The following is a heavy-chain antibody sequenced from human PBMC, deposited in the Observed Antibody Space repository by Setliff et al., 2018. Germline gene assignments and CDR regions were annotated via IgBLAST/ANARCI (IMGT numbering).Heavy chain of an antibody. V-gene: IGHV1-8*02. CDR2: MSPNNDNT. CDR1: GYTFTNYD. J-gene: IGHJ4*02. CDR3: ARGIEAGVDY. Sequence: ASVKVSCKASGYTFTNYDISWVRQAPGQGLEWMGWMSPNNDNTGYAQKFQDRVIMTRNPSISTVYMELSSLRSEDTAVYYCARGIEAGVDYWGQGTQVTVSS. D-gene: IGHD6-13*01.